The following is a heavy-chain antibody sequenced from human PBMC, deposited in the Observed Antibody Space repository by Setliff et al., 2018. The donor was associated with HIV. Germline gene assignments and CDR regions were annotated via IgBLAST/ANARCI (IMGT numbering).Heavy chain of an antibody. CDR3: ARDGWGCSGGSCYSQGNYYYMDV. CDR2: IYYSGST. D-gene: IGHD2-15*01. V-gene: IGHV4-31*03. J-gene: IGHJ6*03. CDR1: GGSISSGGYY. Sequence: SETLSLTCTVSGGSISSGGYYWSWIRQHPGKGLEWIGYIYYSGSTYYTPSLKSRVTISVDTSKNQFSLKLSSVTAADTAVYYCARDGWGCSGGSCYSQGNYYYMDVWGKGTTVTVSS.